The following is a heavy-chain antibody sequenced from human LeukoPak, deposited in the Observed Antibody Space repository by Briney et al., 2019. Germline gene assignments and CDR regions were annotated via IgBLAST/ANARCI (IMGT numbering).Heavy chain of an antibody. J-gene: IGHJ4*02. CDR2: IYWDDDR. CDR3: AHCPCPSGQCDD. D-gene: IGHD6-19*01. CDR1: GFSLRTSSMG. V-gene: IGHV2-5*02. Sequence: SGPTLVNSTETLSLTCTVSGFSLRTSSMGVGWIRQPPGKALAWLALIYWDDDRRYIPSLRSRLTINKDTSKHQVVHTMTNLYTVDTATYYCAHCPCPSGQCDDWGQGSLVTVSS.